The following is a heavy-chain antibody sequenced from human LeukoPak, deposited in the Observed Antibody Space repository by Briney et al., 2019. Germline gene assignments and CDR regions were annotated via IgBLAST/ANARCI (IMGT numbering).Heavy chain of an antibody. CDR2: VNTNTGNP. J-gene: IGHJ4*02. D-gene: IGHD6-13*01. Sequence: GASVKVSCKASGYTFTNYIVNWVRQAPGQGLEWMGWVNTNTGNPTYAQGFTGRFVFSLDTSVSTAYLQISSLEAEDTAVYYCARDSSRWDVYYFDYWGQGTPVTVSS. V-gene: IGHV7-4-1*02. CDR1: GYTFTNYI. CDR3: ARDSSRWDVYYFDY.